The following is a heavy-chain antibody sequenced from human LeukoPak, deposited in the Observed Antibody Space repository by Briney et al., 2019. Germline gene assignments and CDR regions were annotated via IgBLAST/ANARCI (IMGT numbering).Heavy chain of an antibody. D-gene: IGHD2-21*02. CDR3: ARLIVVVTATANWFDP. Sequence: TPSETLSLTCTVSGGSISSSSYYWGWIRQPPGKGLEWIGSIYYSGSTYYNPSLKSRVTISVDTSKNQFSLKLSSVTAADTAVYYCARLIVVVTATANWFDPWGQGTLVTVSS. V-gene: IGHV4-39*01. CDR1: GGSISSSSYY. CDR2: IYYSGST. J-gene: IGHJ5*02.